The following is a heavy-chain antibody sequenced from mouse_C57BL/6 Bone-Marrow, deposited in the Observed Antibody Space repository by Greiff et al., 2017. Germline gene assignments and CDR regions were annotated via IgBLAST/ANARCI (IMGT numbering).Heavy chain of an antibody. V-gene: IGHV8-8*01. J-gene: IGHJ3*01. CDR2: IWWDDDK. CDR1: GFSLSTFGMG. D-gene: IGHD1-1*01. Sequence: QVTLKVSGPGILQPSQTLSLTCSFSGFSLSTFGMGVGWISQPSGKGLEWLAHIWWDDDKYYNPALKGRLTISKDTSKYQVFLKIANVDTADTATYYCARIPNYYGSSSFAYWGQGTLVTVSA. CDR3: ARIPNYYGSSSFAY.